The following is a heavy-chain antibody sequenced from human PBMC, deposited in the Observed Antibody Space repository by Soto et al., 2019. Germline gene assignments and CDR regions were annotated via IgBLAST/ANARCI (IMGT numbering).Heavy chain of an antibody. CDR3: AKDQMGRGWRTLDS. D-gene: IGHD3-10*01. CDR2: ITYDGSST. CDR1: GLTFSGYG. J-gene: IGHJ4*02. V-gene: IGHV3-30*18. Sequence: QVQMVESGGGVVQPGTSLRLSCVVTGLTFSGYGMHWVRQAPGKGLEWVADITYDGSSTYYADAVKGRCTVSRDNSKNILYLQMTSLRGDDTAMYYCAKDQMGRGWRTLDSWGQGTLVIVSS.